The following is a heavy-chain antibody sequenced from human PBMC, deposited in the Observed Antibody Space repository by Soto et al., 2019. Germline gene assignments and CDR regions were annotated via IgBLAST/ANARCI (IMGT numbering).Heavy chain of an antibody. CDR2: INPNSGGT. D-gene: IGHD3-9*01. V-gene: IGHV1-2*02. J-gene: IGHJ4*02. CDR1: GYTFTGYY. CDR3: ARDAEVSLRYFDWLPTHYFDY. Sequence: ASVKVSCKASGYTFTGYYMHWVRQAPGQGLEWMGWINPNSGGTNYAQKFQGRVTMTRDTSISIAYMELSRLRSDDTAVYYCARDAEVSLRYFDWLPTHYFDYWGQGTLVTVSS.